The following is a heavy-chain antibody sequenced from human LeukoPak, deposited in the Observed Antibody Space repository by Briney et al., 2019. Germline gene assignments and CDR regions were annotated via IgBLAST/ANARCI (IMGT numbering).Heavy chain of an antibody. Sequence: SETLSLTCAVYGGSFSGYYWSWIRQPPGKGLEWIGEINHSGSTNYNPSLKSRVTISVDTSKNQFSLKLSSVTAADTAVYYCARXRXIGXVVNYYYYYMDVWGKGTTVTVSS. J-gene: IGHJ6*03. CDR1: GGSFSGYY. CDR3: ARXRXIGXVVNYYYYYMDV. CDR2: INHSGST. D-gene: IGHD2-21*01. V-gene: IGHV4-34*01.